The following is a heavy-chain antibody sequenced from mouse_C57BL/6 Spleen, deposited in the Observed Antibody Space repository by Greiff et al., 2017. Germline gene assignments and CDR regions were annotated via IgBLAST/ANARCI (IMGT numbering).Heavy chain of an antibody. J-gene: IGHJ3*01. V-gene: IGHV1-64*01. D-gene: IGHD2-4*01. Sequence: QVQLQQPGAELVKPGASVKLSCKASGYTFTSYWMHWVKQRPGQGLEWIGMIHPNSGSTNYNEKFKSKATLTVDKSSSTAYMQLSSLTSEDSAVYYCARRYDYDGAFAYWGQGTLVTVSA. CDR3: ARRYDYDGAFAY. CDR1: GYTFTSYW. CDR2: IHPNSGST.